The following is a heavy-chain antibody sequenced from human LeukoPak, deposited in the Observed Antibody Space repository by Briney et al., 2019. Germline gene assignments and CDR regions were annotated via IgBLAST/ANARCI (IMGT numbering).Heavy chain of an antibody. V-gene: IGHV3-23*01. CDR3: AKRDLPY. CDR1: GFTFSSYA. J-gene: IGHJ4*02. CDR2: ISSTGGST. Sequence: GGSLRLSCAASGFTFSSYAMSWVRQAPGKGLEWVSTISSTGGSTYYADSVKGRFTISRDSSKNTLYLQVTTLRADDTAVYYCAKRDLPYWGQGTLVTVSS.